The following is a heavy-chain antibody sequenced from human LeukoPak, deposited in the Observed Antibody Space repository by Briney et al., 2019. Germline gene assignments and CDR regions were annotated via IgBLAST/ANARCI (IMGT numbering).Heavy chain of an antibody. D-gene: IGHD3-3*01. J-gene: IGHJ4*02. V-gene: IGHV3-9*03. CDR2: ISWNSGSI. Sequence: GRSLRLSCAASGFTFDDYAMHWVRQAPGKGLEWVSGISWNSGSIGYADSVKGRFTISRDNAKNSLYLQMNSLRAEDMALYYCAKAIRSDFWSGYYFGYWGQGTLVTVSS. CDR1: GFTFDDYA. CDR3: AKAIRSDFWSGYYFGY.